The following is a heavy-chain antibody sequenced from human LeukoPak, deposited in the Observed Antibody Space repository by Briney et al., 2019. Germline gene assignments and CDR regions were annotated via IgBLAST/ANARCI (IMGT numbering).Heavy chain of an antibody. CDR3: ARDSGGYPGHFDY. Sequence: SGGSLRLSCAASGFTFSSYWMSWVRQAPGKGQVWISRLHSDGSNTDYADSVKGRFTISRDNAKNTLYLQMNSLSAEDTAVYYCARDSGGYPGHFDYWGQGTLVTVSS. J-gene: IGHJ4*02. CDR2: LHSDGSNT. CDR1: GFTFSSYW. D-gene: IGHD1-26*01. V-gene: IGHV3-74*01.